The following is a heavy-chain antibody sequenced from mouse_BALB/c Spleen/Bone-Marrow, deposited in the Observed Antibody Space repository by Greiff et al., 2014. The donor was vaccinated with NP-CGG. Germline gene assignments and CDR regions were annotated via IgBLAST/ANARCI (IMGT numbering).Heavy chain of an antibody. CDR1: GYTFSSYW. Sequence: VQLQESGAELMKPGALVKISCKATGYTFSSYWIEWVKQRPGHGLEWIGELLPGSGSTNYNEKFKGKATFTADTSSNTAYMQLSSLTSEDSAVYYSARTGTDWYFDVWGAGTTVTVSS. D-gene: IGHD4-1*01. CDR2: LLPGSGST. J-gene: IGHJ1*01. V-gene: IGHV1-9*01. CDR3: ARTGTDWYFDV.